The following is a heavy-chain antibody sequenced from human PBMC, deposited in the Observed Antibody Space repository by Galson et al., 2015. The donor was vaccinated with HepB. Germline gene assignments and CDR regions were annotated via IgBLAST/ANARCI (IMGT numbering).Heavy chain of an antibody. D-gene: IGHD1-14*01. J-gene: IGHJ3*01. V-gene: IGHV3-11*05. CDR2: ISNTGRRT. Sequence: SLRLSCAASGFTFSDYYMSWIRQAPGKGLEWIAYISNTGRRTNYADSVEGRFTISRDHAKTSVLQMNSLRVEDTALYYCAREASDSIMPDVEAFGGWGQGTRITVSS. CDR1: GFTFSDYY. CDR3: AREASDSIMPDVEAFGG.